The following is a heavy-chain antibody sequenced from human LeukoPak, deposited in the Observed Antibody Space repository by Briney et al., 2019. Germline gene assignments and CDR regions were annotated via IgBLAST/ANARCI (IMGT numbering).Heavy chain of an antibody. D-gene: IGHD5-12*01. CDR1: EYIFTSYD. V-gene: IGHV1-8*01. CDR2: MNPNSGNT. J-gene: IGHJ6*02. Sequence: ASVKVSCKASEYIFTSYDINWVRQATGQGLEWMGWMNPNSGNTGYAQKFQGRVTMTRNTSISTAYMELSSLRSEDTAVYYCARGSGYSGYDYYYGMDVWGQGTTVTVSS. CDR3: ARGSGYSGYDYYYGMDV.